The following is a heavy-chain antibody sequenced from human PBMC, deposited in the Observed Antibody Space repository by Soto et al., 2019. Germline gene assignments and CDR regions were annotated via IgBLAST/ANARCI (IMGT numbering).Heavy chain of an antibody. V-gene: IGHV4-59*01. Sequence: LSLTCTVSGGSISSYYWSWIRQPPGKGLEWIGYIYYSGRTNYNPSLKSRVTISVDTSKNQFSLKLSSVTAADTAVYYCASITMVRGRNTFDYWGQGTLVTVSS. D-gene: IGHD3-10*01. J-gene: IGHJ4*02. CDR3: ASITMVRGRNTFDY. CDR2: IYYSGRT. CDR1: GGSISSYY.